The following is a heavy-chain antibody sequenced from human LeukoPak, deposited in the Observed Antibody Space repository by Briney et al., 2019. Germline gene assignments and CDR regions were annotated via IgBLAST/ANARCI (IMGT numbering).Heavy chain of an antibody. CDR1: GYTLPELS. V-gene: IGHV1-24*01. D-gene: IGHD6-19*01. J-gene: IGHJ4*02. CDR3: ATGWVVGTSDD. CDR2: FDPEDGET. Sequence: ASVKVSFKVSGYTLPELSMHGVGQAPGKGLEWMGGFDPEDGETIYAQEFQGRVTMTEDTTTDTAYMELSSLRSEDTAVYYCATGWVVGTSDDWGQPRLVSVSS.